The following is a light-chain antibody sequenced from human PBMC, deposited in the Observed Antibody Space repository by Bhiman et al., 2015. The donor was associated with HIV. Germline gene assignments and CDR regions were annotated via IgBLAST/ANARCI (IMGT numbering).Light chain of an antibody. V-gene: IGLV2-14*03. Sequence: QSALTQPASVSGSPGQSITISCSGTSSDIGGSDSVSWYQHHPGKAPKLIIYDVSKRPSGVSNRFSGSKSGNTASLTISGLQAEDEADYYCTSYTVTASFVFGGATKVTVL. CDR2: DVS. CDR1: SSDIGGSDS. J-gene: IGLJ1*01. CDR3: TSYTVTASFV.